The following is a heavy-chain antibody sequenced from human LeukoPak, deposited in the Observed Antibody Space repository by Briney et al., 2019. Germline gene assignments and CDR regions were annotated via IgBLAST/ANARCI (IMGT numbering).Heavy chain of an antibody. D-gene: IGHD3-3*01. CDR3: ARETLLEYYDFWSGYYSPPSAGFDP. CDR2: INPSGGST. CDR1: GYTFTSYY. J-gene: IGHJ5*02. V-gene: IGHV1-46*01. Sequence: ASVKVSCKSSGYTFTSYYMHWVRQAPGQGLEWMGIINPSGGSTSYAQKFQGRVTMTRDMSTSTVYMELSSLRSEDTAVYYCARETLLEYYDFWSGYYSPPSAGFDPWGQGTLVTVSS.